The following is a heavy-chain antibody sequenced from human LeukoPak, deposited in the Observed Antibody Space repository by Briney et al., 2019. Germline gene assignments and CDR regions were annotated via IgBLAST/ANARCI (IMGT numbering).Heavy chain of an antibody. CDR2: INHSGST. D-gene: IGHD6-19*01. J-gene: IGHJ4*02. CDR1: GGSFSGYY. V-gene: IGHV4-34*01. CDR3: AGIAVAGHYFDY. Sequence: PSETPSLTCAVYGGSFSGYYWSWIRQPPGKGLEWIGEINHSGSTNHNPSPKSRVTISVDTSKNQFSLKLSSVTAADTAVYYCAGIAVAGHYFDYWGQGTLVTVSS.